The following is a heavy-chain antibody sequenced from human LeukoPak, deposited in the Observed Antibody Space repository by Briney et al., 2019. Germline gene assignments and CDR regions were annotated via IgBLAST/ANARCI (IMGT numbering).Heavy chain of an antibody. CDR1: GFTFNSYA. CDR2: ISGSGGST. V-gene: IGHV3-23*01. J-gene: IGHJ4*02. Sequence: GGSLRLSCAASGFTFNSYAMSWVRQAPGKGLEWVSAISGSGGSTFYADSVKGRFTISRDNSKNTLSLQMNSLRAEDTAVYYCAKAQDPIAAAGTSPFDYWGQGTLITVSS. CDR3: AKAQDPIAAAGTSPFDY. D-gene: IGHD6-13*01.